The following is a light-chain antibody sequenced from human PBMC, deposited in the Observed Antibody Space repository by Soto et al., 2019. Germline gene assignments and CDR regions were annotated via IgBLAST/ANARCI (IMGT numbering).Light chain of an antibody. CDR1: SGHSSYA. J-gene: IGLJ2*01. V-gene: IGLV4-69*01. CDR3: QAWDSGTVV. CDR2: LNSDGSH. Sequence: QPVLTQSPSASASLGASAKLTCTLSSGHSSYAIAWHQQQPEKGPRYLMKLNSDGSHSKGDGIPDRFSGSSSGAERYLTISSLQSEDESEYYCQAWDSGTVVFGGGTKLTVL.